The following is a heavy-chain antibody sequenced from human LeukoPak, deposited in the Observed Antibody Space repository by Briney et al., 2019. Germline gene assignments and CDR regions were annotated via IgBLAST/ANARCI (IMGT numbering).Heavy chain of an antibody. J-gene: IGHJ4*02. CDR3: AGTSTGLT. D-gene: IGHD1-14*01. V-gene: IGHV1-2*02. CDR1: GYTFTGYW. Sequence: ASVEVSCKASGYTFTGYWMHWVRQAPGQGLEWLGWINPNSGDTDYAQKFQGRITMTRDTAISTAYMELSRLKSDDTAVYYCAGTSTGLTWGQGTQVTVSS. CDR2: INPNSGDT.